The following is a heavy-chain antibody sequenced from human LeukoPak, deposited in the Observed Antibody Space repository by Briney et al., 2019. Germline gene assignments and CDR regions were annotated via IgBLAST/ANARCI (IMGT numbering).Heavy chain of an antibody. CDR3: AKDTASYYYDSMTNSAFDY. J-gene: IGHJ4*02. CDR1: GFTFDDYA. Sequence: PGRSLRLSCAASGFTFDDYAMHWVRQAPGKGLEWVSGISWNSGSIGYADSVKGRFTISRDNAKNSLYLQMNSLRAEDTALYYCAKDTASYYYDSMTNSAFDYWGQGTLVTVSS. D-gene: IGHD3-22*01. CDR2: ISWNSGSI. V-gene: IGHV3-9*01.